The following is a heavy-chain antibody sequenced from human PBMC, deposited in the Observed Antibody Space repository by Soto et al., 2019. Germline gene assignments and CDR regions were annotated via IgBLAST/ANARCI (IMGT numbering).Heavy chain of an antibody. CDR3: ARAQWELDYYYGMDV. D-gene: IGHD1-26*01. V-gene: IGHV4-38-2*01. Sequence: PSETLSLTCAVSGYSISSGYYWGWIRQPPGKGLEWIGSIYHSGSTYYNPSLKSRVTISVDTSKNQFSLKLSSVTAADTAVCYCARAQWELDYYYGMDVWGQGTTVTVSS. CDR1: GYSISSGYY. CDR2: IYHSGST. J-gene: IGHJ6*02.